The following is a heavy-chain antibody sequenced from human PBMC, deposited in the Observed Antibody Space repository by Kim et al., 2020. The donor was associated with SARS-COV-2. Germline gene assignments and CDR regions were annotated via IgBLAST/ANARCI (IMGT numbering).Heavy chain of an antibody. D-gene: IGHD6-19*01. CDR3: AQVCIAVPYYYYYGMGV. V-gene: IGHV3-30*18. CDR2: ISYDGNNK. J-gene: IGHJ6*02. CDR1: GFTFSSYG. Sequence: GGSLRLSCAASGFTFSSYGMHWVRQAPGKGLEWVAVISYDGNNKYYADSVKGRFTISRDNSKKTMYLQMNSLRAEDTAVYYCAQVCIAVPYYYYYGMGVCGQGTTVTVSS.